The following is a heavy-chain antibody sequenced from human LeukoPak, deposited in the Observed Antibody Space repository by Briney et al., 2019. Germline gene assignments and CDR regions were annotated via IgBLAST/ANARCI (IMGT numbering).Heavy chain of an antibody. CDR2: ISDSGGRT. D-gene: IGHD3-22*01. J-gene: IGHJ1*01. CDR1: GFTFSSYG. CDR3: AKDSYDNSI. Sequence: GGSLRLSCAASGFTFSSYGMTWVRQAPGKGLEWVSAISDSGGRTFYADSVKGRFTISRDNSKNTLYLQMHSLRAEDTAVYYCAKDSYDNSIWGQGTLVTVSS. V-gene: IGHV3-23*01.